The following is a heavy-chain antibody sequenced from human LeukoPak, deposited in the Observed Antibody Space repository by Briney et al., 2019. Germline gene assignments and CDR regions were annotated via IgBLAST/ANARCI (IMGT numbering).Heavy chain of an antibody. D-gene: IGHD2-2*01. CDR3: AGGRYCSSTSCSGDWFDP. V-gene: IGHV4-34*01. CDR1: GGSFSGYY. CDR2: INHSGST. J-gene: IGHJ5*02. Sequence: ASETLSLTCAVYGGSFSGYYWNWIRQPPGKGLEWIGEINHSGSTNYNPSLKSRVTISVDTSKNQFSLKLSSVTAADTAVYYCAGGRYCSSTSCSGDWFDPWGQGTLVTVSS.